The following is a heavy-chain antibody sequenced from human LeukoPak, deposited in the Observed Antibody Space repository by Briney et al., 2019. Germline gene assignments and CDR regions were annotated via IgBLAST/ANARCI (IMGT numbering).Heavy chain of an antibody. Sequence: SETLSLTCTVSGGSISSYYWSWIRQPPGKGLEWIGYIYYSGSTNYNPSLKSRVTISVGTSKNQFSLKLSSVTAADTAVYYCARVRSGLFWSRHSWYYFDYWGQGTLVTVSS. CDR2: IYYSGST. CDR1: GGSISSYY. V-gene: IGHV4-59*01. CDR3: ARVRSGLFWSRHSWYYFDY. J-gene: IGHJ4*02. D-gene: IGHD3-3*01.